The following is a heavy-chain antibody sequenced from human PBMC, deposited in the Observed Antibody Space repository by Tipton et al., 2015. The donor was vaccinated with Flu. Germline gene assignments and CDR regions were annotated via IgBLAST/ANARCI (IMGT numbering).Heavy chain of an antibody. Sequence: LRLSCTVSGGSIRSSSYYWGWIRQPPGKGPEWIGSMLYGGSTYYNPSLESRVTISLGTSKNQFSLKLSSVTAADTAVYYCARDDSGFNDYWGPGTLVTVSS. CDR1: GGSIRSSSYY. V-gene: IGHV4-39*07. CDR2: MLYGGST. CDR3: ARDDSGFNDY. J-gene: IGHJ4*02. D-gene: IGHD3-22*01.